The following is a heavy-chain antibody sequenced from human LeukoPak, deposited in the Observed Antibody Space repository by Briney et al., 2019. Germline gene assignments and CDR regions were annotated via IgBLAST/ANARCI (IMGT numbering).Heavy chain of an antibody. V-gene: IGHV3-66*01. D-gene: IGHD2-21*01. CDR3: AGRRDCGGDCLDY. Sequence: GGSLRLSCAASGFTVSSNYMSWVRQAPGKGLEWVSVIYSDGSTYYTDSVKGRFTISRDNSKNTLYLQVNSLRAEDTAVYYCAGRRDCGGDCLDYWGQGTLVAVSS. CDR1: GFTVSSNY. J-gene: IGHJ4*02. CDR2: IYSDGST.